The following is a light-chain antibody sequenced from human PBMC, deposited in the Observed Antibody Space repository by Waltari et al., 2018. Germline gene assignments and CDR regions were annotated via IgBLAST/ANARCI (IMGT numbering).Light chain of an antibody. CDR1: KLGDKY. V-gene: IGLV3-1*01. Sequence: SYDLTQPPSVSVSSGQPASITCSGHKLGDKYVSWNRQKPGQPPVLVVYQDMKRPSGTPERFSGSNSANTATLTISGTQAVDEADYYCQAWDRNTVIFGGGTKLTVL. J-gene: IGLJ2*01. CDR2: QDM. CDR3: QAWDRNTVI.